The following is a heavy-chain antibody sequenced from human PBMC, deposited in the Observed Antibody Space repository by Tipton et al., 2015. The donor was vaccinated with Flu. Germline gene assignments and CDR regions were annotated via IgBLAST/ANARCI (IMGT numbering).Heavy chain of an antibody. Sequence: GLVKPSETLSLTCGVSGDSIRSSNYYWSWIRQPPGKGLEWIGYIYYSGSTKYNPSLKSRITISVDTSKNQFSLKLRSVTAADTAVYYCARRDFSNYVSDPKNWFDPWGQGTLVTVSS. J-gene: IGHJ5*02. CDR1: GDSIRSSNYY. CDR3: ARRDFSNYVSDPKNWFDP. CDR2: IYYSGST. V-gene: IGHV4-61*01. D-gene: IGHD4-11*01.